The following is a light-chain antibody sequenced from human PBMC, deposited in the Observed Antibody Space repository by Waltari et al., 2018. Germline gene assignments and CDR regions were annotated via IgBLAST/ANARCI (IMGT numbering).Light chain of an antibody. CDR3: QKYNNVPQP. V-gene: IGKV1-27*01. Sequence: DIQITQSPCSLSASVGERITITCRASQDINNDLAWYQQKPGKVPTLLISCAFTLHSGVPSRFSGSASGTVFTLTISSLQPEDFATYYCQKYNNVPQPFGGGTKVEIK. CDR2: CAF. J-gene: IGKJ4*01. CDR1: QDINND.